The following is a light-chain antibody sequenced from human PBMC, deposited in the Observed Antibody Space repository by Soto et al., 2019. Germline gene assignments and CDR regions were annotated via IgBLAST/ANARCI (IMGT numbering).Light chain of an antibody. Sequence: QSALTQPPSASGSPGQSVTISCTGTSSDVGGYNYVSWYQQHPGKAPKVMIYDVRKRPSGVPDRFSGSKSGNTASLTVSGLQAEDEADYYCSSYAGSNFYVFGTGTKLTVL. J-gene: IGLJ1*01. V-gene: IGLV2-8*01. CDR3: SSYAGSNFYV. CDR1: SSDVGGYNY. CDR2: DVR.